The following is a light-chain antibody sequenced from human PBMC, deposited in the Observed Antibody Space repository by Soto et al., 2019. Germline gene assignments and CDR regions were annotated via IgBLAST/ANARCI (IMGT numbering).Light chain of an antibody. CDR2: AAS. Sequence: DIQMTQSPSSLSASVGDRVSITCRASQSISTHLSWYQQKPGKAPKLLIYAASSLQSWVPSRFTGSGSGTDVTLTISSLQPEDFATYYCQQSYTSWLTFGQGTKVEIK. V-gene: IGKV1-39*01. J-gene: IGKJ1*01. CDR1: QSISTH. CDR3: QQSYTSWLT.